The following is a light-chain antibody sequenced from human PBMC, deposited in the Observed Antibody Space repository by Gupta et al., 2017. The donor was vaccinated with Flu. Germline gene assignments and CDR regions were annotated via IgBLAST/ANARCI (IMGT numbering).Light chain of an antibody. Sequence: EIVLTQSPGTLSLSPGEGATLSCRASQSLSSRSLAWYQQKPGQAPRLLMYGASSRATGVPDSFSGSGSGTDFTRTSSRLEPEDFEVYDGQQYRSFGQGTKLEIK. CDR2: GAS. J-gene: IGKJ2*03. CDR1: QSLSSRS. CDR3: QQYRS. V-gene: IGKV3-20*01.